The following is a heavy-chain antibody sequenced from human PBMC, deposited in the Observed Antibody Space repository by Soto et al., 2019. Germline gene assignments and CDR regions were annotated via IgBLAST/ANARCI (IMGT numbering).Heavy chain of an antibody. CDR2: IYSGGST. CDR3: ASGSDTYDXWSGYYLGY. CDR1: GFTVSSNY. J-gene: IGHJ4*02. Sequence: PGGSLRLSCAASGFTVSSNYMSWVRQAPGKGLEWVSVIYSGGSTYYADSVKGRFTISRHNSKNTLYLQMNSLRAEDTAVYYCASGSDTYDXWSGYYLGYWGQGTLVTVSS. D-gene: IGHD3-3*01. V-gene: IGHV3-53*04.